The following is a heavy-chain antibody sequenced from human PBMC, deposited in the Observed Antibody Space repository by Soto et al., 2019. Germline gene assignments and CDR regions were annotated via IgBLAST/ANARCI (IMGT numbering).Heavy chain of an antibody. CDR2: ISPSTSHI. V-gene: IGHV3-21*01. CDR1: GFTFSSCT. Sequence: EVHLVESGGGLVKPGGSLRLSCAVSGFTFSSCTMNWVRQAPGKGLEWVSSISPSTSHIYYADSVKGRFTISRDNAKNSRFLQMNSLRAEDTAVYYCSGCSGRACHQNYGMDGWGQGTTVNVSS. D-gene: IGHD2-15*01. J-gene: IGHJ6*02. CDR3: SGCSGRACHQNYGMDG.